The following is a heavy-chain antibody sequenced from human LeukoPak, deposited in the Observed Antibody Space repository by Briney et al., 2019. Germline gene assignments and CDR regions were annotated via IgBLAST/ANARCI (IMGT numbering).Heavy chain of an antibody. Sequence: TGGSLRLSCAASGFTFSSYAMHWVRQAPGKGLGWVAVISYDGSNKYYADSVKGRFTISRDSSTNTLYLQMNSLRAEDTAVYYCAKGIQRGTLWSGYYTGLFPLESDSNYYYYGMDVWGQGTTVTVSS. J-gene: IGHJ6*02. D-gene: IGHD3-3*01. CDR1: GFTFSSYA. CDR3: AKGIQRGTLWSGYYTGLFPLESDSNYYYYGMDV. CDR2: ISYDGSNK. V-gene: IGHV3-30-3*01.